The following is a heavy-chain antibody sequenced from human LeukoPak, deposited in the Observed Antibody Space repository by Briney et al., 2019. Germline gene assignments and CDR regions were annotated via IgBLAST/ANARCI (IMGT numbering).Heavy chain of an antibody. V-gene: IGHV3-48*03. CDR3: ARGQWLARGTFDY. CDR2: ISSSGSTI. CDR1: GFTFSSYE. J-gene: IGHJ4*02. Sequence: GGSLRLSCAASGFTFSSYEMNWVRQAPGKGLEWVSYISSSGSTIYYADSVKGRFTISRENAKNSLYLQMNSLRAEDTAVYYCARGQWLARGTFDYWGRGTLVTVSS. D-gene: IGHD6-19*01.